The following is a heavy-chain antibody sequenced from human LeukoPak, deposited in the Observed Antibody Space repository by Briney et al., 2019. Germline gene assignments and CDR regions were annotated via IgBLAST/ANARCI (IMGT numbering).Heavy chain of an antibody. J-gene: IGHJ1*01. CDR2: IYYSGST. Sequence: SETLSLTCTVSGGSISSSSYYWGWIRQPPGKGLEWIGSIYYSGSTYYNPSLKSRVTISVDTSKNQFSLKLSSVTAADTAVYYCARVGKYYYDSSGMGFFQHWGQGTLVTVSS. V-gene: IGHV4-39*07. D-gene: IGHD3-22*01. CDR1: GGSISSSSYY. CDR3: ARVGKYYYDSSGMGFFQH.